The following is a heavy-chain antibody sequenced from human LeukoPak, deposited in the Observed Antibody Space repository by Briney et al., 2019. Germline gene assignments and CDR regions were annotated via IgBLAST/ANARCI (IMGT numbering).Heavy chain of an antibody. Sequence: PGRSLRLSCAASGFTFSNYGMHWVRQAPGKGLEWVAATSYDGSTKYYADSVKGRFTSSRDNSKNTLYLQMNSLRPEDTAVYYCAKDSSVWVVGAISFFDYWGQGTLVTVSS. J-gene: IGHJ4*02. CDR1: GFTFSNYG. CDR3: AKDSSVWVVGAISFFDY. CDR2: TSYDGSTK. V-gene: IGHV3-30*18. D-gene: IGHD1-26*01.